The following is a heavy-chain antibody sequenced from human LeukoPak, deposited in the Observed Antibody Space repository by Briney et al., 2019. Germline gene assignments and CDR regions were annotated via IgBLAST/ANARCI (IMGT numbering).Heavy chain of an antibody. Sequence: GGSLRLSCTASGFTFSDYYMSWIRQAPGKGLEWVSYISKTDSSTNYADSVRGRFTISRDDAKSSLYLQMNSLRSDDTAVYYCFCLDIVATITGPYAFDIWGQGTMVTVSS. CDR3: FCLDIVATITGPYAFDI. J-gene: IGHJ3*02. D-gene: IGHD5-12*01. CDR1: GFTFSDYY. CDR2: ISKTDSST. V-gene: IGHV3-11*01.